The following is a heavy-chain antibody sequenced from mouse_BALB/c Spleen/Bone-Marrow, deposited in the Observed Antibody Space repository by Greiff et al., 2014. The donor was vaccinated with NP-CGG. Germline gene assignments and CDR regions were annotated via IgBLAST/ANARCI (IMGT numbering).Heavy chain of an antibody. J-gene: IGHJ3*01. CDR2: IDPANGNT. V-gene: IGHV14-3*02. CDR1: GFNIKDTY. CDR3: ANYYYGSSLFAY. Sequence: EVQLVESGAELVKPGASVKLSCTASGFNIKDTYMRWVKQRPEQGLEWIGRIDPANGNTKYDPKFQGKATITADTSSNTAYLQLSSLTSEDTAVYYCANYYYGSSLFAYWGQGTLVTVSA. D-gene: IGHD1-1*01.